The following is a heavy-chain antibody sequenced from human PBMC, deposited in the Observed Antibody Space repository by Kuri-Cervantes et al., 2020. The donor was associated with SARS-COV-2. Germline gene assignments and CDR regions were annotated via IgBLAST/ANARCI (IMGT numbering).Heavy chain of an antibody. D-gene: IGHD3-10*01. CDR3: ARDRGYGMDV. Sequence: LKISCAASGFTFTNYDMHWVRQATGKGLEWVSAIGTGGDTYYHGSVKGRFTISREIAKNSLYLQMNSLRAGDTAVYYCARDRGYGMDVWGQGTTVTVSS. CDR1: GFTFTNYD. V-gene: IGHV3-13*04. CDR2: IGTGGDT. J-gene: IGHJ6*02.